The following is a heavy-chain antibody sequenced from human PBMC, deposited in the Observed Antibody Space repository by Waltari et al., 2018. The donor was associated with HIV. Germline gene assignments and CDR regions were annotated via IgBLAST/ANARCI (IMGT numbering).Heavy chain of an antibody. CDR3: SRDSAYGSSWTYFEY. V-gene: IGHV3-30*01. CDR1: GFTFSNFA. Sequence: QVQLVESGVGVVQPGMSLRLSCAATGFTFSNFAIHWVRQDPSKGQEWVELISYDANKTFYADSVKGRLTISGDNSKNTLYLQMNSQRPEDTAVYFCSRDSAYGSSWTYFEYWGQGTLVTVSS. D-gene: IGHD6-13*01. CDR2: ISYDANKT. J-gene: IGHJ4*02.